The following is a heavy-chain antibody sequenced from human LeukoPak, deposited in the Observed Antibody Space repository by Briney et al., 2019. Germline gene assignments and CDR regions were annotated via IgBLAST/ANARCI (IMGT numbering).Heavy chain of an antibody. D-gene: IGHD1-26*01. CDR1: GFTVSSNY. V-gene: IGHV3-66*01. Sequence: GGSLRLSCAASGFTVSSNYMSWVRQAPGKGLEWVSVIYSGGSTYYADSVKDRFTISRDNSKNTLYLQMNSLRAEDTAVYYCARDQIVGATVDAFDIWGQGTMVTVSS. CDR2: IYSGGST. J-gene: IGHJ3*02. CDR3: ARDQIVGATVDAFDI.